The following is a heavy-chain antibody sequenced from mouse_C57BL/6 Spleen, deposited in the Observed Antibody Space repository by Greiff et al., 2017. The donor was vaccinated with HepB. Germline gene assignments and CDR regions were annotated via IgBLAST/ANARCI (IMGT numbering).Heavy chain of an antibody. D-gene: IGHD2-4*01. CDR1: GYTFTDYY. Sequence: VQLQQSGPELVKPGASVKISCKASGYTFTDYYMNWVKQSHGKSLEWIGDINPNNGGTSYNQKFKGKATLTVDKSSSTAYMELRSLTSEDSAVYYCARERAVRYYDYDRYFDVWGTGTTVTVSS. CDR3: ARERAVRYYDYDRYFDV. J-gene: IGHJ1*03. CDR2: INPNNGGT. V-gene: IGHV1-26*01.